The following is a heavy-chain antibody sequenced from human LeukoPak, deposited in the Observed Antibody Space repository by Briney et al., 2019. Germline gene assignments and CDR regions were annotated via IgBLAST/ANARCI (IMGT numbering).Heavy chain of an antibody. Sequence: GGSLRLSCAASGFSFSSYVMSWVRQTPGKGLEWVSGISDSGSTIYYADSVKGRFTISRDNAKNSLYLQMNSLRAEDTAVYYCARAGFTDAFDIWGQGTMVTVSS. CDR2: ISDSGSTI. V-gene: IGHV3-48*04. CDR3: ARAGFTDAFDI. CDR1: GFSFSSYV. J-gene: IGHJ3*02.